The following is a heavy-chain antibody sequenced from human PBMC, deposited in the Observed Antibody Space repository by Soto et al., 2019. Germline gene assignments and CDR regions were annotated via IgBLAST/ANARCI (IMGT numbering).Heavy chain of an antibody. J-gene: IGHJ6*03. D-gene: IGHD5-12*01. CDR2: INPNGGAT. CDR1: GDSFSAYY. Sequence: QVQLVQSGAEVKKPGASVKVSCKTSGDSFSAYYLHWVRQAPGQGLEWLGWINPNGGATKYAQKFRGRVAMTRDTSIRTAYLELTSLRSDDTAIYYCASERGGATATLDYYYFYMDVWGKGTTVTVSS. V-gene: IGHV1-2*02. CDR3: ASERGGATATLDYYYFYMDV.